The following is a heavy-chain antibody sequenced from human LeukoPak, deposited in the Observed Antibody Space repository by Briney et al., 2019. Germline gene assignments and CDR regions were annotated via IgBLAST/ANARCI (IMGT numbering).Heavy chain of an antibody. CDR2: MNPNSGNT. V-gene: IGHV1-8*01. J-gene: IGHJ6*03. D-gene: IGHD4-17*01. CDR3: AREGSHYGPEENYYYYMDV. CDR1: GYTFTSYD. Sequence: GASVKVPCKASGYTFTSYDINWVRQATGQGLEWMGWMNPNSGNTGYAQKFQGRVTMTRNTSISTAYMELSSLRSEDTAVYYCAREGSHYGPEENYYYYMDVWGKGTTVTVSS.